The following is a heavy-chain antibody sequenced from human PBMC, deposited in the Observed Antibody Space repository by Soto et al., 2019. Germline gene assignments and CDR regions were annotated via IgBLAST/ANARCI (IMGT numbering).Heavy chain of an antibody. Sequence: PSETLSLTCTVSGGSISSGDYYWSWIRQPPGKDLEWIGYIYYSGSTYYNPSLKSRVTISVDTSKNQFSLKLSSVTAADTAVYYCARVGGRDGMDVWGQGTTVTVSS. CDR1: GGSISSGDYY. V-gene: IGHV4-30-4*01. CDR3: ARVGGRDGMDV. D-gene: IGHD3-16*01. J-gene: IGHJ6*02. CDR2: IYYSGST.